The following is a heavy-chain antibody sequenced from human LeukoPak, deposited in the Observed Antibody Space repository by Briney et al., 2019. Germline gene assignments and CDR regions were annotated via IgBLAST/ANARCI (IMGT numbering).Heavy chain of an antibody. CDR2: ISSSSSYI. V-gene: IGHV3-21*01. Sequence: GGSLRLSCAASGFTFSSYSMNWVRQAPGKGWEGVSSISSSSSYIYYADSVKGRFTISRDNAKNSLYLQMNSLRAEDTAVYYCAREVAGKQPDYYYYGMDVWGKGTTVTVSS. D-gene: IGHD6-13*01. CDR1: GFTFSSYS. CDR3: AREVAGKQPDYYYYGMDV. J-gene: IGHJ6*04.